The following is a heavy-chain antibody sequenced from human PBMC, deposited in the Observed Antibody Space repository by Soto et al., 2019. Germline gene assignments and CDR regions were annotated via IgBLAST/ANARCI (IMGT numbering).Heavy chain of an antibody. CDR1: GFTFSSYS. CDR2: ISSSSSYI. D-gene: IGHD6-13*01. CDR3: AREPHRIAAAAPPWGYYYYGMDV. V-gene: IGHV3-21*01. J-gene: IGHJ6*02. Sequence: EVQLVESGGGLVKPGGSLRLSCAASGFTFSSYSMNWVRQAPGKGLEWVSSISSSSSYIYYADSVKGRFTISRDNAKNSLYLQMNSLRAEDTAVYYCAREPHRIAAAAPPWGYYYYGMDVWGQGTTVTVSS.